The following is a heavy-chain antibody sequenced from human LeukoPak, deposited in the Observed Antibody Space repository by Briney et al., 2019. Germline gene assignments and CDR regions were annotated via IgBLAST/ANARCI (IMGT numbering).Heavy chain of an antibody. CDR1: GLAFSSYS. Sequence: GSLRLSCVASGLAFSSYSMHWVRQAPGKGLEWVGVISYDGSDEYYTDSVKGRFTISRDNSKNTVYLQMNSLRADDTAVYYCARDFTPEWFDIHWGQGTLVTVS. D-gene: IGHD3-3*01. J-gene: IGHJ4*02. CDR3: ARDFTPEWFDIH. CDR2: ISYDGSDE. V-gene: IGHV3-30*04.